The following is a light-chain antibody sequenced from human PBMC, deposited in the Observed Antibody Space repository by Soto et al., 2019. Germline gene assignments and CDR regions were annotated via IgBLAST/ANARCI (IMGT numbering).Light chain of an antibody. V-gene: IGKV1-39*01. CDR2: AAS. Sequence: DIQMTQSPSSQSASVGDRVTITSRASQSISSYLNWYQQKPGKAPKLLIYAASSLQSGVPSRFSGSGSGTDFTLTISSLQPEDFATYYCQQSYNTPLTFGGGTKVEIK. J-gene: IGKJ4*01. CDR3: QQSYNTPLT. CDR1: QSISSY.